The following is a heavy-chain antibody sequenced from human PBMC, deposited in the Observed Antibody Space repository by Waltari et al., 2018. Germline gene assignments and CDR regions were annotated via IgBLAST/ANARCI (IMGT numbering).Heavy chain of an antibody. CDR2: IASGSDYI. CDR3: VKGGYIISDY. V-gene: IGHV3-21*02. CDR1: AFTFNSVS. D-gene: IGHD3-22*01. J-gene: IGHJ4*02. Sequence: EVQLVESGGGLVKPGGSLTISCEASAFTFNSVSMTWVRQAPGKGLEWLSTIASGSDYIFYAVSVRGRFTISRDNARSTVNLRMNSLRTEDTAVYYCVKGGYIISDYWGQGIQVIVSS.